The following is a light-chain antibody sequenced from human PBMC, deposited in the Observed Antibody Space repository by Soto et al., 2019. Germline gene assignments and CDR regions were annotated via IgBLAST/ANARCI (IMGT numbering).Light chain of an antibody. V-gene: IGKV1-5*01. Sequence: DIQMTQSPATLSESVGDRVTITCRASQSISSWLAWFQQKPGKAPNLLISAASTLQSGVPSRFSGSGSETEFTLTITSLKTEDSATYYCQQRNSYIRTFGQGTKVDI. CDR2: AAS. CDR3: QQRNSYIRT. CDR1: QSISSW. J-gene: IGKJ2*01.